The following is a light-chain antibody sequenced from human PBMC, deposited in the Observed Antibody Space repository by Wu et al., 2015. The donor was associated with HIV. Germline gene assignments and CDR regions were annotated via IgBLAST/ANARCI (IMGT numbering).Light chain of an antibody. J-gene: IGKJ3*01. CDR3: QETYGLT. V-gene: IGKV1-39*01. CDR2: TAS. CDR1: QDIDIY. Sequence: DIQMTQSPSSVSASIGDRLTITCRASQDIDIYLNWYQKTPGKAPKLLIYTASSLQSGVPSRFRGSGSGTSFTLTINSLQPEDFATYYCQETYGLTFGPGTKVDIK.